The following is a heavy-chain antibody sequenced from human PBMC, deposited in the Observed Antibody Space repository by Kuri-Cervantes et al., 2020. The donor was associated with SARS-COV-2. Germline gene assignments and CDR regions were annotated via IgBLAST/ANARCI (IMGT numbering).Heavy chain of an antibody. D-gene: IGHD2-2*01. V-gene: IGHV4-38-2*02. CDR3: ARDSRSWYQLLLDHYYYSYMDV. CDR1: GYSISSGYY. CDR2: IYHSGST. J-gene: IGHJ6*03. Sequence: ESLKISCTVSGYSISSGYYWGWIRQPPGKGLEWIGSIYHSGSTYYNPSLKSRVTISVDTSKNQFSLKLSSVTAADTAVYYRARDSRSWYQLLLDHYYYSYMDVWGKGTTVTVSS.